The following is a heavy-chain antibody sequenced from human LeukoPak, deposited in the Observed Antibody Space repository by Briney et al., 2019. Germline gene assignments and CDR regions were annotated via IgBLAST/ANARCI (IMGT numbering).Heavy chain of an antibody. CDR3: ARVATVMVIDY. CDR1: GGTFSSYA. D-gene: IGHD5-18*01. V-gene: IGHV1-69*04. Sequence: SVKVSCKASGGTFSSYAISWVRQAPGQGLEWMGRIIPILGIANYAQKFQGRVTITADKPTSTAYMELSSLRSEDTAVYYCARVATVMVIDYWGQGTLVTVSS. CDR2: IIPILGIA. J-gene: IGHJ4*02.